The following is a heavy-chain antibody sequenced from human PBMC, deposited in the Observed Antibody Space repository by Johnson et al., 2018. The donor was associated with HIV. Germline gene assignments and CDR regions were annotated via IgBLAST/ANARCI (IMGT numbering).Heavy chain of an antibody. J-gene: IGHJ3*02. CDR3: ARGAPDYYDIPKNAFDI. D-gene: IGHD3-22*01. V-gene: IGHV3-33*01. CDR2: IWYDGSST. Sequence: QVQLVESGGGVVQPGRSLRLSCAASGFSFSSYGMHWVRQLPGKGLEWVAVIWYDGSSTSYADSVKGRFTISRDNAKNTLYLQMNSLRAEDTAVYYCARGAPDYYDIPKNAFDIWGQGTMVTVSS. CDR1: GFSFSSYG.